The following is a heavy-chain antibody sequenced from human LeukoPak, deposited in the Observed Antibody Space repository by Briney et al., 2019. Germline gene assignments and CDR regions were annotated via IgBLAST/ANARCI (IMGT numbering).Heavy chain of an antibody. Sequence: GRSLRLSCAASGFTFSSYAMHWVRQAPGKGLEWVAVISYEGSNKYYADSVKGRFTISRDNSKNTLYLQMNSLRAEDTAVYYCARDGYSSSPTVLAPYFDYWGQGTLVTVSS. CDR3: ARDGYSSSPTVLAPYFDY. V-gene: IGHV3-30*01. D-gene: IGHD6-13*01. CDR2: ISYEGSNK. J-gene: IGHJ4*02. CDR1: GFTFSSYA.